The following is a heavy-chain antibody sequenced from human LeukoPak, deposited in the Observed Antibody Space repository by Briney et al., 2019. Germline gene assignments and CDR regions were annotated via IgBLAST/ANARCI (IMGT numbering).Heavy chain of an antibody. Sequence: ASVKVSCKASGYTFTGYYMHWVRQAPGQGLEWMGWINPNSGGTNYAQKFQGRVTMTRDTSISTAYMELSRLRSEDTAVYYCARDGPYCSGGSCYPQYYFDYWGQGTLVTVSS. D-gene: IGHD2-15*01. CDR3: ARDGPYCSGGSCYPQYYFDY. CDR2: INPNSGGT. V-gene: IGHV1-2*02. CDR1: GYTFTGYY. J-gene: IGHJ4*02.